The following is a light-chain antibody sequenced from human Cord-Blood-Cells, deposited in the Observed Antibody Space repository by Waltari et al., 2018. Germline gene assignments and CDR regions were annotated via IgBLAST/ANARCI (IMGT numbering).Light chain of an antibody. V-gene: IGKV4-1*01. CDR2: WAS. Sequence: DIVMTQSPDPLAVSLGERATINCKSSQSVLYSSNNKNYLAWYQQKPGQPPKLLIYWASTRESGVPDRFSGSGSGTDFTLTISSLQAEDVAVYYCQQYYSTPILTFGGGTKVEIK. CDR1: QSVLYSSNNKNY. J-gene: IGKJ4*01. CDR3: QQYYSTPILT.